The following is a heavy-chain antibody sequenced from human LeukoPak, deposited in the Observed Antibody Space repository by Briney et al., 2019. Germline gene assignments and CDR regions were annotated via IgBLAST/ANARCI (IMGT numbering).Heavy chain of an antibody. V-gene: IGHV1-18*04. CDR2: ISAYSGNT. CDR1: GYTFTSYG. D-gene: IGHD2-2*03. J-gene: IGHJ4*02. Sequence: ASVNVSCKASGYTFTSYGISWVRQAPGQGLEWMGWISAYSGNTNYAQKLQGRVTMTTDTSTSTAYMELRSLRSDDTAVYYCARDLGIVVVPWLDYWGQGTLVTVSS. CDR3: ARDLGIVVVPWLDY.